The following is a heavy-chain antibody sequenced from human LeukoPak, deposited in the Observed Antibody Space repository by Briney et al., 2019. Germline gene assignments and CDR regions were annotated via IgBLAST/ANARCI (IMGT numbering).Heavy chain of an antibody. J-gene: IGHJ3*02. V-gene: IGHV1-24*01. CDR1: GYTLTELS. CDR2: FDSEDGET. D-gene: IGHD1-26*01. CDR3: ATMGKWELLRTAAFDI. Sequence: ASVKVSCKVSGYTLTELSMHWVRQAPGKGLEWMGGFDSEDGETIYAQKFQGRVTMTEDTSTDTAYMELSSLRSEDTAVYYCATMGKWELLRTAAFDIWGQGTMVTVSS.